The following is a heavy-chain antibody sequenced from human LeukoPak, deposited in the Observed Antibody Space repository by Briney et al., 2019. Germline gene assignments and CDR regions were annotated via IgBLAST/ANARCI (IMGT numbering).Heavy chain of an antibody. CDR2: IYHSGST. J-gene: IGHJ4*02. CDR3: ARIAARANFDY. V-gene: IGHV4-4*02. CDR1: GDSISSSNW. D-gene: IGHD6-13*01. Sequence: SETLSLTCAVSGDSISSSNWWNWVRQPPGKGLEWIGEIYHSGSTHYNPSLKSRITISVDKSKNQFSLKLSSVTAADTAVYYCARIAARANFDYWGQGTLVTVSS.